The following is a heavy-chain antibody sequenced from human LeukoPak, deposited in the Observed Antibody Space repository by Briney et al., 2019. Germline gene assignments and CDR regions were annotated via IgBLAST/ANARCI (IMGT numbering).Heavy chain of an antibody. Sequence: GASVKVSCKASGYTFTSYAMNWVRQAPGQGLEWMGWINTNTGNPTYAQGFTGRFVFSLDTSVSTAYLQISSLRAEDTAVYYCARDQGLQLWLSGYYCGMDVWGQGTTVTVSS. CDR3: ARDQGLQLWLSGYYCGMDV. CDR2: INTNTGNP. CDR1: GYTFTSYA. D-gene: IGHD5-18*01. J-gene: IGHJ6*02. V-gene: IGHV7-4-1*02.